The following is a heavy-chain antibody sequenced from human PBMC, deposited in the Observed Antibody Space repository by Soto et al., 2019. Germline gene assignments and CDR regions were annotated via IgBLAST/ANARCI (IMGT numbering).Heavy chain of an antibody. CDR2: IYYSGST. CDR1: GGSIISGDYY. V-gene: IGHV4-30-4*01. CDR3: GAGERQKDV. J-gene: IGHJ6*02. Sequence: SETLSLTCTVSGGSIISGDYYFIWIRQPPWKGLELIGYIYYSGSTYYNPSLKSRVTISVDTSKNQFSLKLSSVTAADTVVYYCGAGERQKDVWGQGTTVTVSS. D-gene: IGHD3-10*01.